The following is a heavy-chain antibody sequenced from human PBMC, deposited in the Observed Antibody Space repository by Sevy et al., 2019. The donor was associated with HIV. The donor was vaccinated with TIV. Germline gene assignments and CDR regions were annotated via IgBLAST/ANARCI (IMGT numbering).Heavy chain of an antibody. J-gene: IGHJ4*02. D-gene: IGHD5-18*01. Sequence: GGSLRLSCTTSGFTLGDYAMSWVRQAPGKGLEWVGFMRSKAFAGTTDYAASMQARCTISTGVSKATARLQMNSLRTEDTGVYYCVRSRLLGYTAMIPDYWGQGTLVTVSS. CDR1: GFTLGDYA. CDR2: MRSKAFAGTT. V-gene: IGHV3-49*04. CDR3: VRSRLLGYTAMIPDY.